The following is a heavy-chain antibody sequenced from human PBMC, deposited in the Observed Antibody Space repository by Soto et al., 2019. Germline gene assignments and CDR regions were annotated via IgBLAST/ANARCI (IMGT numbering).Heavy chain of an antibody. J-gene: IGHJ5*02. CDR3: AKDLWDFWSGYRHNNWFDP. V-gene: IGHV1-58*01. CDR2: IVVGSGNT. Sequence: SVKVSCKASGFTFTSSAVQWVRQARGQRLEWIGWIVVGSGNTNYAQKFQERVTITRDMSTSTAYMELSSLRSEDTAVYYCAKDLWDFWSGYRHNNWFDPWGQGTLVTVSS. D-gene: IGHD3-3*01. CDR1: GFTFTSSA.